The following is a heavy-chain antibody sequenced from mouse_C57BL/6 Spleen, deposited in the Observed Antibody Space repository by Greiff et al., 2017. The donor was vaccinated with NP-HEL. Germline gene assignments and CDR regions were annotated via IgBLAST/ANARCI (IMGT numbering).Heavy chain of an antibody. J-gene: IGHJ3*01. D-gene: IGHD2-5*01. CDR2: FYPGSGSI. V-gene: IGHV1-62-2*01. CDR1: GYTFTEYT. Sequence: QGKRKQAGEERGKRGAAGKLSGKASGYTFTEYTIHWVKQRSGQGLEWIGWFYPGSGSIKYNEKFKDTATLTADKSSSTVYMELSRLTSEDSAVYFCARHEEGPYSKWGFAYWGQGTLVTVSA. CDR3: ARHEEGPYSKWGFAY.